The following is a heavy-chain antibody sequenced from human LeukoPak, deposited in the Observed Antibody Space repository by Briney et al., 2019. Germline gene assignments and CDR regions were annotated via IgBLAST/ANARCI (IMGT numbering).Heavy chain of an antibody. CDR1: GFTFSSYW. V-gene: IGHV3-74*01. Sequence: GGSLRLSCAASGFTFSSYWMHWVRQAPGKGLVWVSRINSDGSSTSYADSVKGRFTISRDNAKNTLYLQTNSLRAEDTAVYYCARGGQLSYYDILTGYYNGNYFDYWGQGTLVTVSS. D-gene: IGHD3-9*01. CDR2: INSDGSST. J-gene: IGHJ4*02. CDR3: ARGGQLSYYDILTGYYNGNYFDY.